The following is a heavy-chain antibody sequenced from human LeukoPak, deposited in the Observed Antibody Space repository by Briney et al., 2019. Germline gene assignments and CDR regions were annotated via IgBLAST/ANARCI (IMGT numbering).Heavy chain of an antibody. V-gene: IGHV3-7*01. CDR1: GFTFSSYW. CDR3: AKTAIFGVVIGAFDI. Sequence: GGSLRLSCAASGFTFSSYWMSWVRQAPGKGLEWVANIKQDGSEKYYVDSVKGRFTISRDNAKNSLYLQMNSLRAEDTAVYYCAKTAIFGVVIGAFDIWGQGTMVTVSS. J-gene: IGHJ3*02. D-gene: IGHD3-3*01. CDR2: IKQDGSEK.